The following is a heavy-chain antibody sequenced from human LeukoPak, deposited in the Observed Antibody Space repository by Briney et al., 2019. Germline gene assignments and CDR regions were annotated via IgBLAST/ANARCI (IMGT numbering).Heavy chain of an antibody. CDR2: ISSSGSTI. CDR1: GFTFSDYY. V-gene: IGHV3-11*04. CDR3: ARGGGSSRWDYYYYYMDV. D-gene: IGHD6-6*01. J-gene: IGHJ6*03. Sequence: PGGSQRLSCAASGFTFSDYYMSWIRQAPGKGLEWVSYISSSGSTIYYADSVKGRFTISRDNAKNSLYLQMNGLRAEDTAVYYCARGGGSSRWDYYYYYMDVWGKGTTVTVSS.